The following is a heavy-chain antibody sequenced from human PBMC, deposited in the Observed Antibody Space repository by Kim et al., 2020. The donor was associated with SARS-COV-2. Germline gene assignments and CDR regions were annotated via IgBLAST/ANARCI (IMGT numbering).Heavy chain of an antibody. V-gene: IGHV1-69*13. J-gene: IGHJ6*02. CDR2: IIPIFGTA. D-gene: IGHD5-12*01. Sequence: SVKVSCKASGGTFSSYAISWVRQAPGQGLEWMGGIIPIFGTANYAQKFQGRVTITADESTSTAYMELSSLRSEDTAVYYCARVDSGYDSNYYYYGMDVWGQGTTVTVSS. CDR3: ARVDSGYDSNYYYYGMDV. CDR1: GGTFSSYA.